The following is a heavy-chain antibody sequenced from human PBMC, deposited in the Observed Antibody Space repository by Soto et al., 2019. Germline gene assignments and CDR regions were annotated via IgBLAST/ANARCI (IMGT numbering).Heavy chain of an antibody. CDR3: ARVTRYYDFWSETRAYFDY. CDR2: INAGNGNT. J-gene: IGHJ4*02. Sequence: QVQLVQSGAEVKKPGASVKVSCKASGYTFTSYAMHWVRQAPGQRLEWMGWINAGNGNTKYSQKFQGRVTITRDTSASTAYMELSSLRSEDTAVYYCARVTRYYDFWSETRAYFDYWGQGTLVTVSS. V-gene: IGHV1-3*01. D-gene: IGHD3-3*01. CDR1: GYTFTSYA.